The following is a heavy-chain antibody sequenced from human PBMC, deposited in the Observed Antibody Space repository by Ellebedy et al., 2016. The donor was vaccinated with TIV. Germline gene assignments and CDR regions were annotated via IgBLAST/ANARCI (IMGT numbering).Heavy chain of an antibody. D-gene: IGHD3-22*01. V-gene: IGHV4-39*01. Sequence: SETLSLTCTVSGGSISSSSYYWGWIRQPPGKGLEWIGSIYYSGSTYYNPSLKSRVTISVDTSKNQFSLKLSSVTAADTAAYYCARPNYYDNRGMDVWGQGTTVTVSS. CDR2: IYYSGST. CDR1: GGSISSSSYY. CDR3: ARPNYYDNRGMDV. J-gene: IGHJ6*02.